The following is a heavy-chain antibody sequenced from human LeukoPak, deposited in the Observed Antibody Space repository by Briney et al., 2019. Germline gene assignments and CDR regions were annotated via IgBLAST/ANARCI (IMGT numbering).Heavy chain of an antibody. CDR3: ASRCSSTSCYRLAAFDI. V-gene: IGHV4-38-2*02. D-gene: IGHD2-2*01. CDR1: GYSISSGYY. J-gene: IGHJ3*02. CDR2: IYHSGST. Sequence: SETLSLTCTVSGYSISSGYYWGWIRQPPGKGLEWIGRIYHSGSTCYNPSLKSRITLSVDTYKTHFSLKLSSVTAADTAVYYCASRCSSTSCYRLAAFDIWGQGTMVTVSS.